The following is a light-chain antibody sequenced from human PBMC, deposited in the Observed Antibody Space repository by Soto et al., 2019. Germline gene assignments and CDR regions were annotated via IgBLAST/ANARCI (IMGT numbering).Light chain of an antibody. CDR1: QSVGND. V-gene: IGKV3-15*01. CDR3: QQYNIWSLYT. Sequence: EIVMTQSPATLSVSPGDTATLSCRASQSVGNDLAWYQLKPGQAPRLLISGAATRATGVPATFSGSGSRTEFSLTISSLQSEDSAVYYCQQYNIWSLYTFGQGTKL. CDR2: GAA. J-gene: IGKJ2*01.